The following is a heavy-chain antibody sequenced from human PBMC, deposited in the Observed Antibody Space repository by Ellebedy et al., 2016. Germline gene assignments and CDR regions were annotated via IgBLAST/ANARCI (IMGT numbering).Heavy chain of an antibody. CDR3: ARDNREHAFDV. CDR2: INPKTGGT. V-gene: IGHV1-2*04. Sequence: ASVTVSCXTSGYTFSAHFIHCLRQAPGQGLEWVGWINPKTGGTTYAQKFQGWVTMTRDTSVSTTYLELNKLKSDDTALYFCARDNREHAFDVWGQGTVVTVFS. D-gene: IGHD1-26*01. J-gene: IGHJ3*01. CDR1: GYTFSAHF.